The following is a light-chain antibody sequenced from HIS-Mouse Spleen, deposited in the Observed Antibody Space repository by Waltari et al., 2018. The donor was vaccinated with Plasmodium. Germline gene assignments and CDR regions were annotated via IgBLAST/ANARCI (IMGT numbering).Light chain of an antibody. CDR2: RDS. J-gene: IGLJ2*01. CDR1: NIGSKN. CDR3: QVWDSSTVV. Sequence: SYELTQPLSVSVALGQTARITCGGNNIGSKNVHWYQQKPGQAPGLGIYRDSNRPSGIPEHFSGSNSGSTATLTISRAQARDEADYYCQVWDSSTVVFGGGTKLTV. V-gene: IGLV3-9*01.